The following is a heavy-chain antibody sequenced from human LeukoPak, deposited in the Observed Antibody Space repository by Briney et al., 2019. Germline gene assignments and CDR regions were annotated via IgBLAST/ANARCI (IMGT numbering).Heavy chain of an antibody. V-gene: IGHV4-34*08. CDR1: GFTFSSYE. CDR2: INHSGST. D-gene: IGHD6-19*01. Sequence: GSLRLSCAASGFTFSSYEMNWVRQAPGKGLEWIGEINHSGSTNYNPSLKSRVTISVDTSKNQFSLRLSSVTAADTAVYYCANFKRLVLGGYWGQGTLVTVSS. CDR3: ANFKRLVLGGY. J-gene: IGHJ4*02.